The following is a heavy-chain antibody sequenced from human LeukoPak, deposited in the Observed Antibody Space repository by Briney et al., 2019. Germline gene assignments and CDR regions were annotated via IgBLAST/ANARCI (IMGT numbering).Heavy chain of an antibody. J-gene: IGHJ4*02. D-gene: IGHD3-10*01. Sequence: GSLRLSCTGVGFNFGDYGLSWVRQAPGKGLEWIGEINHSGSTNYNPSLKSRVTISVDTSKNQFSLKLSSVTAADTAVYYCARGGGVYGSGKIFDYWGQGTLVTVSS. CDR3: ARGGGVYGSGKIFDY. V-gene: IGHV4-34*01. CDR2: INHSGST. CDR1: GFNFGDYG.